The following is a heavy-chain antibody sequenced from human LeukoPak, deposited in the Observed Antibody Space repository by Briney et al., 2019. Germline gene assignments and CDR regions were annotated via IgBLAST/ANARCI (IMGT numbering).Heavy chain of an antibody. J-gene: IGHJ4*02. V-gene: IGHV3-73*01. Sequence: GGSLRLSCAASGFTFSSYGMHWVRQAPGKGLEWVGRIRSKANSYATAYAASVKGRFTISRDDSKNTAYLQMNSLKTEDTAVYYCTRRGYSYGHYDYWGQGTLVTVSS. CDR3: TRRGYSYGHYDY. D-gene: IGHD5-18*01. CDR2: IRSKANSYAT. CDR1: GFTFSSYG.